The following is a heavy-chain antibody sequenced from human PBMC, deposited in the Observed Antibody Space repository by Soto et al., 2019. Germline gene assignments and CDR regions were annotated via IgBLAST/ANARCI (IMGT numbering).Heavy chain of an antibody. V-gene: IGHV1-24*01. CDR2: FDPEDGET. Sequence: ASVKVSCKVSGYTITELSMHWVRQAPGKGLEWMGGFDPEDGETIYAQKFQGRVTMTEDTSTDTAYMELSSLRSEDTAVYYCARGPGGRRSGLYYYYGMDVWGQGTTVTVSS. J-gene: IGHJ6*02. CDR3: ARGPGGRRSGLYYYYGMDV. CDR1: GYTITELS. D-gene: IGHD2-15*01.